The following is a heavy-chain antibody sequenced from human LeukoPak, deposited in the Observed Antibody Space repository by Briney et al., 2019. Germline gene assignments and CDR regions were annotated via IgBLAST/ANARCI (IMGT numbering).Heavy chain of an antibody. V-gene: IGHV4-59*01. CDR1: GGSISSYY. Sequence: SETLSLTCTVSGGSISSYYWSWIRQPPGKGLEWIGYIYYSGSTNYNPSLKSRVTISVDTSKNQFSLKLSSVTAADTAVYYCARDLIWSGYLDYWGQGTLVTVSS. CDR2: IYYSGST. CDR3: ARDLIWSGYLDY. D-gene: IGHD3-3*01. J-gene: IGHJ4*02.